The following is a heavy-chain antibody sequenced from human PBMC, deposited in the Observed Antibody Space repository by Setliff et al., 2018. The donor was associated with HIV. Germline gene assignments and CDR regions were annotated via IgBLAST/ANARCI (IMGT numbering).Heavy chain of an antibody. Sequence: GGSLRLSCAASGFTFNNYAMSWVRQAPGKGLEWVSAISGSTGSTYYADSVKGRFTISRDNSKNTLYLQMSSLRAEDTAVYYCAKGRAGYSFDYWGQGTLVTVSS. D-gene: IGHD6-13*01. CDR3: AKGRAGYSFDY. V-gene: IGHV3-23*01. CDR2: ISGSTGST. CDR1: GFTFNNYA. J-gene: IGHJ4*02.